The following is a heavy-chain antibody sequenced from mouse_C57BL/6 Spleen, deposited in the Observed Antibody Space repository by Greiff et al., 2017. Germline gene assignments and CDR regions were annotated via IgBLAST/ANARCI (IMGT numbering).Heavy chain of an antibody. Sequence: QVQLQQPGAELVKPGASVKLSCKASGYTFTSYWMHWVKQRPGQGLEWIGMIHPNSGSTNYNEKFKSKATLTVDKSSSTAYMQRSILTSEDSAVYYCAIITTGVGFDYWGQGTTLTVSS. D-gene: IGHD1-1*01. CDR2: IHPNSGST. CDR1: GYTFTSYW. J-gene: IGHJ2*01. CDR3: AIITTGVGFDY. V-gene: IGHV1-64*01.